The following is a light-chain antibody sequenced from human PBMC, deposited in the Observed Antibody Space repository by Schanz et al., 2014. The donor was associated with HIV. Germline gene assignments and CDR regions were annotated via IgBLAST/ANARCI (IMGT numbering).Light chain of an antibody. CDR3: QESYSDTPYT. V-gene: IGKV1-39*01. CDR1: QSISIS. J-gene: IGKJ2*01. Sequence: DIQMTQSPSSLSASVGDRVTITCRARQSISISLNWYQQKPGKAPQLLIYATSLLHTGVPSRFSGSGSGSHFTLTITSLQFEDFATYYCQESYSDTPYTFGQGTKVEVK. CDR2: ATS.